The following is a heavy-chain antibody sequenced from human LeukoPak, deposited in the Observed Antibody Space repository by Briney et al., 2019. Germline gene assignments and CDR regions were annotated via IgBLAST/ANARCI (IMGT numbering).Heavy chain of an antibody. J-gene: IGHJ6*02. V-gene: IGHV3-15*01. CDR1: GFTFSNAW. CDR3: TSTTAFVLVRGVIRSYNYDGMDV. Sequence: GGSLRLSCAASGFTFSNAWMNWVHQAPGKGLEWVGRIKSKTDGGAIDYAAPVKGRFTISRDDSKNTLYLQMNSLQTEDTGIYYCTSTTAFVLVRGVIRSYNYDGMDVWGQGTTVTVSS. D-gene: IGHD3-10*01. CDR2: IKSKTDGGAI.